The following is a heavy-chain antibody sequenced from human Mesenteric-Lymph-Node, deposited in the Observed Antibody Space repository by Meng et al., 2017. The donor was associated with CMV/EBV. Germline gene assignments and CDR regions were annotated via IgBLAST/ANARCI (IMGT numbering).Heavy chain of an antibody. J-gene: IGHJ4*02. Sequence: GESLKISCAASGFTFSDYYMTWIRQAPGKGLEWVSYITSGSATYYAGSVKGRFNISKDNAKNSMYLEMNSLRVEDTAVYYCARDCTRGGNYWGQGTLVTVSS. CDR3: ARDCTRGGNY. V-gene: IGHV3-11*01. CDR2: ITSGSAT. CDR1: GFTFSDYY. D-gene: IGHD3-16*01.